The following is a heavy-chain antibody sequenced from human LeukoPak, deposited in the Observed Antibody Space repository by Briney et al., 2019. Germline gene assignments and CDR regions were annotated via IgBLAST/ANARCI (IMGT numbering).Heavy chain of an antibody. V-gene: IGHV4-59*11. D-gene: IGHD3-3*01. Sequence: SETLSLPCTVSGGSISSHYWSWIRQPPGKGLEWIGYIYNSGSTNYNPSLKSRVTISVDTSKNQFSLKLSSVTAADTAVYYCARERFWSDFDYWGQGTLVTVSS. CDR2: IYNSGST. CDR3: ARERFWSDFDY. CDR1: GGSISSHY. J-gene: IGHJ4*02.